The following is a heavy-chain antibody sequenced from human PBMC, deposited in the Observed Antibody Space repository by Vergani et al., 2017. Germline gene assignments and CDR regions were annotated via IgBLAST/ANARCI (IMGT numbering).Heavy chain of an antibody. Sequence: EVQLLESGGGLVQPGGSLRLSCAVSGFSGFTFSDYAMSWVRQFPGRGLEWVSSIKNTGDSTHYADSVKGRFTISRDNSKNTLYLQMNSLRVEDTAVYYCGRGSDNYNWGQGTLVTVSS. V-gene: IGHV3-23*01. J-gene: IGHJ4*02. CDR3: GRGSDNYN. CDR1: GFSGFTFSDYA. CDR2: IKNTGDST. D-gene: IGHD5-24*01.